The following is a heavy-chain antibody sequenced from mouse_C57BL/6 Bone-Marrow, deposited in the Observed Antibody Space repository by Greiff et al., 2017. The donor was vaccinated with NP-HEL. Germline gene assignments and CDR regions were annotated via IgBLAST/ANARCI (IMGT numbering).Heavy chain of an antibody. J-gene: IGHJ4*01. CDR2: IHPNSGST. CDR3: AREGYPHAMDY. CDR1: GYTFTSYW. D-gene: IGHD2-2*01. Sequence: LQESGAELVKPGASVKLSCKASGYTFTSYWMHWVKQRPGQGLEWIGMIHPNSGSTNYNEKFKSKATLTVDKSSSTAYMQLSSLTSEDSAVYYCAREGYPHAMDYWGQGTSVTVSS. V-gene: IGHV1-64*01.